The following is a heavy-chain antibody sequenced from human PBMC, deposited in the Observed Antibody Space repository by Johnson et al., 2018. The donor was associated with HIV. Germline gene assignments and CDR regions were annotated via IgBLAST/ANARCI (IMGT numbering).Heavy chain of an antibody. CDR2: ISSGGNTI. Sequence: QEQLVESGGGVVQPGRSLRLFCAASGFTFSDYYMNWIRQTPGKGLEWVSYISSGGNTIYYADSVKGRFTISRDNAKNSLYLQMNSLTAEDTALYYCARLRDGYNFDAFDIWGQGTMVTVSS. CDR1: GFTFSDYY. CDR3: ARLRDGYNFDAFDI. D-gene: IGHD5-24*01. V-gene: IGHV3-11*04. J-gene: IGHJ3*02.